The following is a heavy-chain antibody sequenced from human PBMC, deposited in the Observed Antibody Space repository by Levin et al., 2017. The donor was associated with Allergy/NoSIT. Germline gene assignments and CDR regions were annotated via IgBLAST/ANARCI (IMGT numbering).Heavy chain of an antibody. CDR2: INPNSGGT. CDR3: ARTEGLTGDHYYYYGMDV. J-gene: IGHJ6*02. Sequence: ASVKVSCKASGYTFTGYYMHWVRQAPGQGLEWMGWINPNSGGTNYAQKFQGRVTMTRDTSISTAYMELSRLRSDDTAVYYCARTEGLTGDHYYYYGMDVWGQGTTVTVSS. D-gene: IGHD7-27*01. V-gene: IGHV1-2*02. CDR1: GYTFTGYY.